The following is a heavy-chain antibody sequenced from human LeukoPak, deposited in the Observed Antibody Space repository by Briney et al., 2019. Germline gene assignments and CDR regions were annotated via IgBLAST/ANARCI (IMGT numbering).Heavy chain of an antibody. D-gene: IGHD3-3*01. CDR1: VFTFSSYS. Sequence: GGSLRLSCAASVFTFSSYSMNWVRQAPWKGLEWVSYISSSSSTIYYADSMKGRFTISRDNAKNSLYLQMNSLRAEDTAVYYCAGDYDFWSGRTYFDYWGQGTLVTVSS. CDR3: AGDYDFWSGRTYFDY. V-gene: IGHV3-48*01. CDR2: ISSSSSTI. J-gene: IGHJ4*02.